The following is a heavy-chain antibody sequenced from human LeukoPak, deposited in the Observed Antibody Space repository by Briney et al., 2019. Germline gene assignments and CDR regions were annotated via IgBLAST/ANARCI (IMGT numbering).Heavy chain of an antibody. J-gene: IGHJ4*02. V-gene: IGHV1-46*01. CDR3: ARGPQRDGYNLMYYFDY. Sequence: ASVKVSCKASGYTFTSYYIHWVRQAPGQGLEWMGIINPSGGSTSYAHTYHGRVTMTSAMSTSTVYMELGSLRSEDTGVYYCARGPQRDGYNLMYYFDYWGQGTLVTVSS. CDR1: GYTFTSYY. D-gene: IGHD5-24*01. CDR2: INPSGGST.